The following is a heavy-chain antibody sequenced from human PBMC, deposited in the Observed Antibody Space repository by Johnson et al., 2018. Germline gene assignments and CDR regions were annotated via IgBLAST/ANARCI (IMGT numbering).Heavy chain of an antibody. J-gene: IGHJ1*01. Sequence: EVQLVESGAEVKKPGESLKISCKGSGYSFTIYWIAWVRQMPGKGLEWMGIIYPGDSDTRYSPAFQGQVTISADKSISTAYLQWSSLKASDTAMYYCSSGSGCYYGYFQHWGQGTLVTVSS. CDR2: IYPGDSDT. CDR1: GYSFTIYW. CDR3: SSGSGCYYGYFQH. D-gene: IGHD3-22*01. V-gene: IGHV5-51*01.